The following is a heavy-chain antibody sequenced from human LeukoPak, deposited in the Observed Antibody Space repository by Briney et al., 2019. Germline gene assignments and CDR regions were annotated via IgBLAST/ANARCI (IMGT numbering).Heavy chain of an antibody. CDR3: ARSNEVLWPVDY. CDR1: GYTFTSYY. CDR2: INPSGGST. V-gene: IGHV1-46*01. D-gene: IGHD2-21*01. Sequence: ASVKVSCTASGYTFTSYYMHWVRQAPGQGLEWMGIINPSGGSTSYAQKFQGRVTMTRDTSTSTVYMELSSLRSEDTAVYYCARSNEVLWPVDYWGQGTLVTVSS. J-gene: IGHJ4*02.